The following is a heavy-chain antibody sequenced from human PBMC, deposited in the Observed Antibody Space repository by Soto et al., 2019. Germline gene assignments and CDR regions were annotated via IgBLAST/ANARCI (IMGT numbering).Heavy chain of an antibody. V-gene: IGHV3-30-3*01. J-gene: IGHJ6*01. D-gene: IGHD3-10*02. CDR1: GFPFTSHA. Sequence: QVQLVESGGGVVQPGRSLRLSCAASGFPFTSHAMYWVRQAPGKGLDWVALISYDGTNKQYADSVKGRLTVSRDDSTNTLYLQMNSLRPEDTAVYHCARDSNTYRDYYHGMDVW. CDR2: ISYDGTNK. CDR3: ARDSNTYRDYYHGMDV.